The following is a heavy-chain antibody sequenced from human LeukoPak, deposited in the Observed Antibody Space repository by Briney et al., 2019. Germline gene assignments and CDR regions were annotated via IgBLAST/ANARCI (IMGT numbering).Heavy chain of an antibody. CDR3: ARGLMPYYYYYMVV. J-gene: IGHJ6*03. D-gene: IGHD2-2*01. CDR2: ISSSSSTI. Sequence: SGGSLRLSCAASGFTFSSYSMNWVRQAPGKGLEWVSYISSSSSTIYYADSVKGRFTISRDNAKNSLYLQMNSLRAEDTAVYYCARGLMPYYYYYMVVWGKGTTVTVSS. V-gene: IGHV3-48*01. CDR1: GFTFSSYS.